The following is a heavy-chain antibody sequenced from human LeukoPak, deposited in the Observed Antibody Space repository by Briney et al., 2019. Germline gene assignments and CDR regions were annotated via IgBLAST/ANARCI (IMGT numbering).Heavy chain of an antibody. D-gene: IGHD7-27*01. CDR1: GDSINSSDYY. CDR2: IYYSGST. V-gene: IGHV4-39*01. Sequence: SETLSLTCTVSGDSINSSDYYWACIRQPPGVELEWIGTIYYSGSTYYKSSLKSLLTISVDSSKNQFSLKMISVTAADTGVYYCARHGNWDPFDYWGQGALVTVSS. J-gene: IGHJ4*02. CDR3: ARHGNWDPFDY.